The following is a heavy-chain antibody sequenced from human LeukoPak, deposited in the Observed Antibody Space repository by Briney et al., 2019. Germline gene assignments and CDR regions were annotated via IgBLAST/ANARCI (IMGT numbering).Heavy chain of an antibody. CDR2: ISSSSSYI. CDR3: ARDEAVLLWFGELLSRYGMDV. CDR1: GFTFSSYS. D-gene: IGHD3-10*01. V-gene: IGHV3-21*01. Sequence: GGSLRLSCAASGFTFSSYSMNWVRQAPGKGLEWVSSISSSSSYIYYADSVKGRFTISRDNAKNSLYLQMNSLRAEDTAVYYCARDEAVLLWFGELLSRYGMDVWGQGTTVTVSS. J-gene: IGHJ6*02.